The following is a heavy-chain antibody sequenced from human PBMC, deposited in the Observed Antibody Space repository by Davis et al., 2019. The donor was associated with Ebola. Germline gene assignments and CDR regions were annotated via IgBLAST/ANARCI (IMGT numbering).Heavy chain of an antibody. CDR3: ARGSSGYSWVDY. D-gene: IGHD5-12*01. J-gene: IGHJ4*02. Sequence: GESLKISCTGSGYSFTSYWISWVRQMPGKGLEWMGRIDPSDSYTNYSPSFQGHVTISADKSISTAYLQWSSLKASDTAMYYCARGSSGYSWVDYWGQGTLVTVSS. CDR1: GYSFTSYW. V-gene: IGHV5-10-1*01. CDR2: IDPSDSYT.